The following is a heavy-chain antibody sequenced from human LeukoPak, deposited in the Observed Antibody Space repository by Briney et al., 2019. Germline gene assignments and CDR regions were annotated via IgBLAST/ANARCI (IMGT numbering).Heavy chain of an antibody. D-gene: IGHD1-1*01. Sequence: SETLSLTCTVSGGSISSYYWSWIRQPPGKGLEWIGYMYYSGSTNYNPSLKSRVTISVDTSKNQFSLKLSSVTAADTAVYYCARRNGSSLDYWGQGTLVTVSS. V-gene: IGHV4-59*01. CDR1: GGSISSYY. J-gene: IGHJ4*02. CDR3: ARRNGSSLDY. CDR2: MYYSGST.